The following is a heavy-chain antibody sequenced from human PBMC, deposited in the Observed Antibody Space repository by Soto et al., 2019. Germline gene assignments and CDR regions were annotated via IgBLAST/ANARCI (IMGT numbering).Heavy chain of an antibody. CDR2: THHSGST. Sequence: QVQLSEAGRGLVKPSGPLSLTCAVPGGSISSNWWSWVRPPPGKGTEWIGETHHSGSTHYSPSLKSRVTISVDKSKNQFPLRMNSMSAADTAIYSCASSASRSGGGVDWGQGTLFTVSS. D-gene: IGHD3-16*01. CDR3: ASSASRSGGGVD. J-gene: IGHJ4*02. V-gene: IGHV4-4*02. CDR1: GGSISSNW.